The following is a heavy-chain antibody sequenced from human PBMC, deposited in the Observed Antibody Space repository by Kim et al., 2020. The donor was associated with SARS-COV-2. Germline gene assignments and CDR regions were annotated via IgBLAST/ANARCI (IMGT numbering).Heavy chain of an antibody. J-gene: IGHJ5*02. CDR1: GFTFSSYA. CDR3: ARAASGSYYTWFDP. Sequence: GGSLRLSCAASGFTFSSYAMHWVRQAPGKGLEWVAVISYDGSNKYYADSVKGRFTISRDNSKNTLYLQMNSLRAEATAVYYCARAASGSYYTWFDPWGQGTLLTVSS. CDR2: ISYDGSNK. V-gene: IGHV3-30*04. D-gene: IGHD3-10*01.